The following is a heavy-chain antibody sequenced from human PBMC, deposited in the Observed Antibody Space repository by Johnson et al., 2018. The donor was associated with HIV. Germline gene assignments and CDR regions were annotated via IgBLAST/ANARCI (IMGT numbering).Heavy chain of an antibody. CDR2: INWNGDST. CDR1: GFSFSDYF. Sequence: MLLVESGGGLVQPGGSLRLSCAASGFSFSDYFMSWIRQAPGKGLEWVSGINWNGDSTGYADSVKGRFTISRDNAKNSLYLQMNSLRAEDTALYYCARFGRGGSHAFDIWGQGTMVTVSS. CDR3: ARFGRGGSHAFDI. D-gene: IGHD5-24*01. J-gene: IGHJ3*02. V-gene: IGHV3-20*04.